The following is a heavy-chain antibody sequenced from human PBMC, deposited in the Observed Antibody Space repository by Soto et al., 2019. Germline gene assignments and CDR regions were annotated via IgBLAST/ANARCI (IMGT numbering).Heavy chain of an antibody. J-gene: IGHJ5*02. Sequence: GGSLRLSCAASGFTFSSYAMSWFRQAPGKGLEWVSAISGSGGSTYYADSVKGRFTISRDNSKNTLYLQMNSLRAEDTAVYYCAKGKPVLRFLEWFGGPLWFDPWGQGTLVTVSS. CDR1: GFTFSSYA. D-gene: IGHD3-3*01. CDR2: ISGSGGST. V-gene: IGHV3-23*01. CDR3: AKGKPVLRFLEWFGGPLWFDP.